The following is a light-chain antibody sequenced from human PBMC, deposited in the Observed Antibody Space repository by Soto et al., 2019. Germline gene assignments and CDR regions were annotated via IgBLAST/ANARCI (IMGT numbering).Light chain of an antibody. CDR1: HSVSSY. Sequence: ELVLMQNQRNRALYGRDIDPLSCRASHSVSSYSAWYQQKPGPAPRLLIYDASNRATGIPARFSGSGTGTYFTLTSSRLAHEAVVVYYGQHRTTWPTFGGGTKVDIK. J-gene: IGKJ4*01. CDR2: DAS. V-gene: IGKV3-11*01. CDR3: QHRTTWPT.